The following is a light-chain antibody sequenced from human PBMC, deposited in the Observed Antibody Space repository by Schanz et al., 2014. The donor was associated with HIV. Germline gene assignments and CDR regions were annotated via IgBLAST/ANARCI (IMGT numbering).Light chain of an antibody. J-gene: IGLJ3*02. CDR1: SSDVGGYNY. CDR2: DVS. Sequence: QSVLTQPPSASGSPGQSVTISCTGTSSDVGGYNYVSWYQQHPGKAPKLIIFDVSERPSGVPDRFSGSKSGNTASLTISGLQAEDEADYYCCSYAGSYTFVVFGGGTKLTVL. CDR3: CSYAGSYTFVV. V-gene: IGLV2-11*01.